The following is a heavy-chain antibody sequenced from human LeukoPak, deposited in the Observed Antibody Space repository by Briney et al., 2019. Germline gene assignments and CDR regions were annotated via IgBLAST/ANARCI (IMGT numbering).Heavy chain of an antibody. V-gene: IGHV3-23*01. CDR1: GFTFSSYG. D-gene: IGHD5-18*01. J-gene: IGHJ4*02. CDR3: AKRLAMGPRNPFDY. Sequence: GGSLRLSCAASGFTFSSYGMSWVRQAPGKGLEWVSAISGSGGSTYYADSVKGRFTISRDNSKNTLYLQMNSLRAEETAVYYCAKRLAMGPRNPFDYWGQGTLVTVSS. CDR2: ISGSGGST.